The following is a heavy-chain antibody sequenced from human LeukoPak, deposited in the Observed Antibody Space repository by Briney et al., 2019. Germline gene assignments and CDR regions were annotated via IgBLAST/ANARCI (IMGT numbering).Heavy chain of an antibody. J-gene: IGHJ4*02. Sequence: SVKVSCKASGGTFSSYAISWVRQAPGQGLEWMGRIIPILGIANYAQKFQGRVTITADKSTSTAYMELSSLRSEDTAVYYCASEDQATVTTSNYWGQGTLVTVSS. V-gene: IGHV1-69*04. CDR3: ASEDQATVTTSNY. CDR1: GGTFSSYA. CDR2: IIPILGIA. D-gene: IGHD4-17*01.